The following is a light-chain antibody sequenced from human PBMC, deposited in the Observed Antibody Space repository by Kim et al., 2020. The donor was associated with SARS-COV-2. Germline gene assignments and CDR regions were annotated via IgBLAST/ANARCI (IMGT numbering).Light chain of an antibody. J-gene: IGLJ2*01. CDR3: NSRDSNDNVV. V-gene: IGLV3-19*01. CDR2: GKN. CDR1: SLRSYY. Sequence: VALGQTVRSTCKGDSLRSYYATWNQQKPGQAPIVVIYGKNNRPSGIPDRFSGSSSGNTASLTITGTQAGDEADYYCNSRDSNDNVVFGGGTKLTVL.